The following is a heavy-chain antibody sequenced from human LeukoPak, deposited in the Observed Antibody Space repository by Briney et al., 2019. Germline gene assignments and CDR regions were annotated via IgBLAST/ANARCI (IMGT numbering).Heavy chain of an antibody. CDR3: ARPWMSSSSWFDP. CDR2: IYYSGST. Sequence: SETLSLACTASGGSISSSSYYWGWIRQPPGKGLEWIVSIYYSGSTYYNPSLKSLVTISVYTSNNQFCLKLSSVTAADTAVYYCARPWMSSSSWFDPWGQGTLVTVSS. V-gene: IGHV4-39*01. J-gene: IGHJ5*02. D-gene: IGHD6-6*01. CDR1: GGSISSSSYY.